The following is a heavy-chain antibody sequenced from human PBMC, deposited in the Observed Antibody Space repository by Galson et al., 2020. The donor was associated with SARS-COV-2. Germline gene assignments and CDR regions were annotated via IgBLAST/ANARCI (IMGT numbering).Heavy chain of an antibody. CDR2: ISVSGDST. CDR3: ARQGQIFDY. Sequence: GGSLRLSCAASGFTLGSYDMTWVRQAPGKGLEWVSGISVSGDSTYNTDSVKGRFTISRDNSKNTLYLQMNSLRAEDTAVYYCARQGQIFDYCGQGTLVTVSS. J-gene: IGHJ4*02. CDR1: GFTLGSYD. V-gene: IGHV3-23*01.